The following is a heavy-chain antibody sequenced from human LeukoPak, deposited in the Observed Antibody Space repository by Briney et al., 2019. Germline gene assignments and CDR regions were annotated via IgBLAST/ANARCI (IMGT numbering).Heavy chain of an antibody. Sequence: SETLSLTCTVSGGSISSYYWSWIRQPAGKGLEWIGRIYTSGSTNYNPSLKSRVTMSVDTSKNQFSLKLSSVTAADTAVYYCAKSSVILGPDAFEIWGQGTMVTVSS. CDR1: GGSISSYY. D-gene: IGHD2-21*01. CDR2: IYTSGST. V-gene: IGHV4-4*07. J-gene: IGHJ3*02. CDR3: AKSSVILGPDAFEI.